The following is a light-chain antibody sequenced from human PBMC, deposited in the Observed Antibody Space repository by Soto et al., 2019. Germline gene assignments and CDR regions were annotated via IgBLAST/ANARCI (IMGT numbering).Light chain of an antibody. CDR2: AAS. CDR1: QGISSY. CDR3: QQLNSYPPWT. V-gene: IGKV1-9*01. Sequence: DIQITQSPSSLSASVGDRVTITCLASQGISSYLAWYQQKPGKAPKLLIYAASTLHSGVPSRFSGSGSGTDPTLTISSLQPEDFATYYCQQLNSYPPWTFGQGTKVDIK. J-gene: IGKJ1*01.